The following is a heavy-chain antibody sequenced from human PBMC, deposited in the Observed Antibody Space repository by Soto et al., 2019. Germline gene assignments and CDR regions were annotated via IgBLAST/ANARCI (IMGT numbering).Heavy chain of an antibody. D-gene: IGHD6-13*01. V-gene: IGHV3-73*01. CDR3: TRLHFIVEPGISY. CDR2: IRTKSNHYAT. CDR1: GLSFSDSG. J-gene: IGHJ4*02. Sequence: GGSLRLSCAASGLSFSDSGIHWVRQASGKGLEWVGRIRTKSNHYATAYAASVKGRFTISRDDSRNTAYLQMNSLETEDTAVYYCTRLHFIVEPGISYWGQGTLVTVSS.